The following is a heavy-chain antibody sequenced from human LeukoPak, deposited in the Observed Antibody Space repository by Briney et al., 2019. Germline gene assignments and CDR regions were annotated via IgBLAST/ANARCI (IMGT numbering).Heavy chain of an antibody. CDR1: GDSVSSNSAA. CDR3: ARSRYSISWYFDY. CDR2: AYYRSKWYN. J-gene: IGHJ4*02. V-gene: IGHV6-1*01. D-gene: IGHD6-13*01. Sequence: SQTLSLTCAISGDSVSSNSAAWSWIRQSPSRGLEWLGRAYYRSKWYNDYAVSVKSRITINPDTSKNQFSLQLNSVTPEDTAVYYCARSRYSISWYFDYWGQGTPVAVSS.